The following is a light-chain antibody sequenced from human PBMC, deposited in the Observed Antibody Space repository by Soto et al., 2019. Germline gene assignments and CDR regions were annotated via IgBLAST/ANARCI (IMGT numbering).Light chain of an antibody. Sequence: EIVMTQSPATLSVSPGETATLSCRASQSVSYNLAWYQQKHGQGPRLVIYGAFSRATGIPARFSGSGSGTEVTLTIISLQSEDFAVYYCQQYKNWPPLTFGGGTKVEIK. V-gene: IGKV3-15*01. CDR3: QQYKNWPPLT. CDR2: GAF. CDR1: QSVSYN. J-gene: IGKJ4*02.